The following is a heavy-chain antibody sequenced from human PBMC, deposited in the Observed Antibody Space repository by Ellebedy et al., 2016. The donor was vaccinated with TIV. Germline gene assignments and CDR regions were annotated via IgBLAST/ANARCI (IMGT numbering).Heavy chain of an antibody. J-gene: IGHJ2*01. CDR3: AKDSGRSGWYFDL. D-gene: IGHD3-10*01. Sequence: GESLKISCAASGFTFSNYAMSWVRQAPGKGLEWVSGISGSGGSTYYADSVKGRFTISRDNSKNTLNVQMNSLRVEDTAVYYCAKDSGRSGWYFDLWGRGTLVTVSS. CDR2: ISGSGGST. CDR1: GFTFSNYA. V-gene: IGHV3-23*01.